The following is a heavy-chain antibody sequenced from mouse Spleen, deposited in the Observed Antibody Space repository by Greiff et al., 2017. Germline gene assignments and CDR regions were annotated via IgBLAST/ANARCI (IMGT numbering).Heavy chain of an antibody. CDR1: GFTFSDYY. J-gene: IGHJ2*01. CDR2: ISDGGSYT. D-gene: IGHD1-1*01. Sequence: EVHLVDSGGGLVKPGGSLKLSCAASGFTFSDYYMYWVRQTPEKRLEWVATISDGGSYTYYPDSVKGRFTISRDNAKNNLYLQMSSLKSEDTAMYYCAREAGSSYYFDYWGQGTTLTVSS. V-gene: IGHV5-4*02. CDR3: AREAGSSYYFDY.